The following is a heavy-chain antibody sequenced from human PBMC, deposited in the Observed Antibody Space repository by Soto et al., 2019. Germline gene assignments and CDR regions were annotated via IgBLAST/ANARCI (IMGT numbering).Heavy chain of an antibody. D-gene: IGHD4-17*01. V-gene: IGHV3-7*01. Sequence: GGSLRLSCAASGFTFSSYWMSWVRQAPGKGLEWVANIKQDGSEKYYVDSVKGRFTISRDNAKNSLYLQMNSLRAEDTAVYYCARAARGDYDAGPNEPLPANDYWGQGTLVTVSS. CDR2: IKQDGSEK. CDR1: GFTFSSYW. J-gene: IGHJ4*02. CDR3: ARAARGDYDAGPNEPLPANDY.